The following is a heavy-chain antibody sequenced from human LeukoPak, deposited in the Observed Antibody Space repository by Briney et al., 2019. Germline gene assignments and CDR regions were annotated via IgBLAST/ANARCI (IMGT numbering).Heavy chain of an antibody. CDR2: INPNSGGT. Sequence: GASVKVSCKASGYTFTGYYMHWVRQAPGQGLEWMGWINPNSGGTNYAQKFQGRVTMTRDTSISTAYMELSRLRSDDTAVYYCARGLMGSSWYIRAFDIWGQGTMVTVSS. J-gene: IGHJ3*02. D-gene: IGHD6-13*01. CDR3: ARGLMGSSWYIRAFDI. V-gene: IGHV1-2*02. CDR1: GYTFTGYY.